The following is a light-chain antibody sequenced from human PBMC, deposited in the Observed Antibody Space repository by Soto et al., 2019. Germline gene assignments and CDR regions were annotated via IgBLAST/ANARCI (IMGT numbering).Light chain of an antibody. V-gene: IGLV2-11*01. CDR1: SSDVGGYNY. CDR2: DVS. Sequence: QSALTQPRSVSGSPGQSVTISCTGTSSDVGGYNYVSWYQQHPGKAPKLMIYDVSNRPSGVPDRFSGSKSGNTASLTISGLQAEDEADYYCCSYAGSYLDVFGTGTKVTVL. CDR3: CSYAGSYLDV. J-gene: IGLJ1*01.